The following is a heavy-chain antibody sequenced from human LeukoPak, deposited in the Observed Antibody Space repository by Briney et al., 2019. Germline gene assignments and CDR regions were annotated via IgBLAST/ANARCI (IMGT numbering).Heavy chain of an antibody. J-gene: IGHJ3*02. CDR3: ARRSAAAGIDAFDI. D-gene: IGHD6-13*01. CDR1: GFTFSSYA. CDR2: VGTGGDT. V-gene: IGHV3-13*01. Sequence: GGSLRPSCAASGFTFSSYAMSWVRQPTGKGLEWVSAVGTGGDTYYAGSVKGRFTVVRENAKNTLYLQMNSLRAGDTAMYYCARRSAAAGIDAFDIWGQGTMVTVSS.